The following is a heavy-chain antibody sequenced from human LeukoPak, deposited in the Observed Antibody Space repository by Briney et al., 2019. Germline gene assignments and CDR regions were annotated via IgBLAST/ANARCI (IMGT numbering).Heavy chain of an antibody. CDR2: FDPEDGET. Sequence: ASVKVSCKVSGYTLTELSMHWVRQAPGKGLEWMGGFDPEDGETIYAQKFQGRVTMTEVTSTDTAYMELSSLRSEDTAVYYCATASAYDSSGYLRGFDIWGQGTMVTVSS. CDR3: ATASAYDSSGYLRGFDI. D-gene: IGHD3-22*01. V-gene: IGHV1-24*01. J-gene: IGHJ3*02. CDR1: GYTLTELS.